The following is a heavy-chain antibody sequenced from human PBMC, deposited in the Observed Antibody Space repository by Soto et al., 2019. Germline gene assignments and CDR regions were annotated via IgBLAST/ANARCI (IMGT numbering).Heavy chain of an antibody. CDR2: ISYDGGNQ. Sequence: QVQLVESGGGVVQPGRSLRLSCAASGFTFSNYGMHWVRQAPGKGLEGVAVISYDGGNQNYADSVKGRFIISRDNSKNTLYLQMNSLRPEDTAMYYCAKDNDLNPWGQGTLVTVSS. J-gene: IGHJ5*02. D-gene: IGHD1-1*01. CDR1: GFTFSNYG. CDR3: AKDNDLNP. V-gene: IGHV3-30*18.